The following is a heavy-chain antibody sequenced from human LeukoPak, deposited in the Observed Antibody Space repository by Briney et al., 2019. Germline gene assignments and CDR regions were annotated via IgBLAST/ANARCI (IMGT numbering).Heavy chain of an antibody. V-gene: IGHV1-18*04. CDR1: GYTFTSYG. D-gene: IGHD6-19*01. Sequence: ASVKVSCKASGYTFTSYGINWVRQAPGQGLEWMEWISDYNGNTNYAQKLQGRVTMTTDTSTSTAYMELRSLRSDDTAVYYCARFKVAAPSDYWGQGTLVTVSS. CDR2: ISDYNGNT. CDR3: ARFKVAAPSDY. J-gene: IGHJ4*02.